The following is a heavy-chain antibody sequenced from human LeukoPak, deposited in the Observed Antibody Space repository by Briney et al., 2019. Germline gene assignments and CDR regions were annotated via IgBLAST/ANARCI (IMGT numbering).Heavy chain of an antibody. CDR3: ARAAMVRGVDYFDY. D-gene: IGHD3-10*01. Sequence: TGGSLRLSCAASGFTFSSYSMTWVRHAPGKGLEWVSVISGSATSTYYADSVKGRFTISRDNSKNTLYLQVNSLRAGDTAVYYCARAAMVRGVDYFDYWGQGTLVTVSS. CDR1: GFTFSSYS. V-gene: IGHV3-23*01. J-gene: IGHJ4*02. CDR2: ISGSATST.